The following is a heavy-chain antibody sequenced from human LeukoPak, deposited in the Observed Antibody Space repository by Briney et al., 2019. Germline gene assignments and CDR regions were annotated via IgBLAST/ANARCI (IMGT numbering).Heavy chain of an antibody. Sequence: GGSLRLSCAASGFTVSSNYMSWVRQAPGKGLEWVSIIYSDGSTYYADSVKGRFTISRDKSKHTLYLKMNSLRAEDTAVFYCARARGYNYGFDYWGQGTLVTVSS. J-gene: IGHJ4*02. CDR1: GFTVSSNY. V-gene: IGHV3-53*01. D-gene: IGHD5-18*01. CDR2: IYSDGST. CDR3: ARARGYNYGFDY.